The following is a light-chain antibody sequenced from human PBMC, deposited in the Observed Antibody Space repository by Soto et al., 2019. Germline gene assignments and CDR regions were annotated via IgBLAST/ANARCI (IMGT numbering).Light chain of an antibody. CDR2: GAS. CDR1: QSVSSSY. V-gene: IGKV3-20*01. CDR3: QQYGSSPYT. Sequence: EIVLTQSPGTLSLSPGERATLSCRASQSVSSSYLAWYQQKPGQAPRLLIYGASSRATGIPDRFSGSGSGTDFTLTISRREPEDFAVYYCQQYGSSPYTFGQGPKLEIK. J-gene: IGKJ2*01.